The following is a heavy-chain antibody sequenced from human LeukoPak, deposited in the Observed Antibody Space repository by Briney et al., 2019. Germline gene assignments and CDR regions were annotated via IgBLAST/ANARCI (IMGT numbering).Heavy chain of an antibody. V-gene: IGHV3-74*01. CDR3: VRDLGGRSGH. CDR1: GFTFSSNW. Sequence: PGGSLRLSCAASGFTFSSNWMHWVRQAPGKGLVWVSRINEDGSTTNYADSVKGRSTIFRDNAKNTLYLQVNSLRAEDTAVYYCVRDLGGRSGHWGQGTLVTVSS. D-gene: IGHD1-26*01. J-gene: IGHJ4*02. CDR2: INEDGSTT.